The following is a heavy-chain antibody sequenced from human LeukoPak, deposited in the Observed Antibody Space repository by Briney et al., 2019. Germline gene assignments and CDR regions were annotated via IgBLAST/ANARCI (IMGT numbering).Heavy chain of an antibody. V-gene: IGHV4-59*01. CDR2: NYYSGST. CDR3: AGKEVPYYDFWSGYYRY. Sequence: PSETLSLTCTVSGGSISSYYWSWIRQPPGKGLEWIGYNYYSGSTNYNPSLKSRVTISVDTSKNQFSLKLSSVTAADTAVYYCAGKEVPYYDFWSGYYRYWGQGTLVTVSS. J-gene: IGHJ4*02. CDR1: GGSISSYY. D-gene: IGHD3-3*01.